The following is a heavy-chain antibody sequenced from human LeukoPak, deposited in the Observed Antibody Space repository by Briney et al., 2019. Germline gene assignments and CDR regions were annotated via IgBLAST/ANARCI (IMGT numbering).Heavy chain of an antibody. CDR2: INPNSGGT. J-gene: IGHJ3*02. CDR3: ARDRVFDAFDI. Sequence: ASVKVSCKASGYTFTGYYMHWVRQAPGQGLEWMGRINPNSGGTNYAQKFQGRVTMTRDTSTSTVYMELSSLRSEDTAVYYCARDRVFDAFDIWGQGTMVTVSS. V-gene: IGHV1-2*06. CDR1: GYTFTGYY.